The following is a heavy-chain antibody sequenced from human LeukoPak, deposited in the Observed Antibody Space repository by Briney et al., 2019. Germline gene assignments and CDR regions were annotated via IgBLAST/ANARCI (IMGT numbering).Heavy chain of an antibody. D-gene: IGHD1-14*01. CDR2: ITSSGATM. Sequence: PGGSLRLSCAASGFTFSGYDMNWVRQAPGKGLEWVSYITSSGATMYYADSVKGRFTISRDNAKNSLYLQMNSLRAEDTAVYYCARELRITELYYYCYIDVWGKGTTVTVSS. J-gene: IGHJ6*03. CDR1: GFTFSGYD. CDR3: ARELRITELYYYCYIDV. V-gene: IGHV3-48*03.